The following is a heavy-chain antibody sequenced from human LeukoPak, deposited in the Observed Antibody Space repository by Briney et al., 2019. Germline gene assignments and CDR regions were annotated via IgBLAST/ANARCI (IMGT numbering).Heavy chain of an antibody. CDR2: IYTSGST. CDR1: GGSISSYY. J-gene: IGHJ6*03. CDR3: ASRDEGSSSLDYYYYMDV. Sequence: SETLSLTCTVSGGSISSYYWSWIRQPPGKGLEWIGRIYTSGSTNYNPSLKSRVTISVDTSKNQFSLKLSSVTAADTAVYYCASRDEGSSSLDYYYYMDVWGKGTTVTVSS. V-gene: IGHV4-4*08. D-gene: IGHD6-6*01.